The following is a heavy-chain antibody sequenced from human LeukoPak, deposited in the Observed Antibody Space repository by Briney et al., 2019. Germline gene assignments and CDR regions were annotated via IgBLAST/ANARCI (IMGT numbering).Heavy chain of an antibody. CDR1: GFTFSTYT. CDR3: ASQLLTVAFDI. D-gene: IGHD5-24*01. Sequence: GGSLRLSCAASGFTFSTYTMNWVRQAPGKGLEWVSYISSSDSTIYYADSVKGRFTISRDNSKNTLYLQMNSLRAEDTAVYYCASQLLTVAFDIWGQGTMVTVSS. CDR2: ISSSDSTI. V-gene: IGHV3-48*01. J-gene: IGHJ3*02.